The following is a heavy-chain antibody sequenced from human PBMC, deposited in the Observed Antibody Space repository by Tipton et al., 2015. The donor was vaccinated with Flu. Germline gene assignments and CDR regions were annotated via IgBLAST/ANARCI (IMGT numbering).Heavy chain of an antibody. CDR1: GFTFSSYG. V-gene: IGHV3-30*18. J-gene: IGHJ4*02. Sequence: SLRLSCAASGFTFSSYGMHWVRQAPGKGLEWVAVISYDGSNKYYADSVKGRFTISRDNSKNTLYLQMNSLRAEDTAVYYCAKGERGGWAFDYWGQGTLVTVSS. D-gene: IGHD6-19*01. CDR3: AKGERGGWAFDY. CDR2: ISYDGSNK.